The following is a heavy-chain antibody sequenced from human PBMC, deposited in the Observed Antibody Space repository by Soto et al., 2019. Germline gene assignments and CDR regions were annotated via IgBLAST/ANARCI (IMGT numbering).Heavy chain of an antibody. J-gene: IGHJ6*02. CDR2: IYYSGST. V-gene: IGHV4-59*01. CDR3: AGGAAAGFYYYGMDV. Sequence: SETLSLTCTVPGGSISSYYWSWIRQPPGKGLEWIGYIYYSGSTNYNPSLKSRVTISVDTSKNQFSLKLSSVTAADTAVYYCAGGAAAGFYYYGMDVWGQGTTVTVSS. D-gene: IGHD6-13*01. CDR1: GGSISSYY.